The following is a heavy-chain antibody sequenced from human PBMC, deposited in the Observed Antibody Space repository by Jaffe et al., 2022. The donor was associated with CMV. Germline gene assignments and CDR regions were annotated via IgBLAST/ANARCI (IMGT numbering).Heavy chain of an antibody. D-gene: IGHD6-19*01. CDR1: GFTFSSYW. CDR2: IKQDGSEK. J-gene: IGHJ6*03. CDR3: ARTMKTDSSGWYSGYYYYYMDV. Sequence: EVQLVESGGGLVQPGGSLRLSCAASGFTFSSYWMSWVRQAPGKGLEWVANIKQDGSEKYYVDSVKGRFTISRDNAKNSLYLQMNSLRAEDTAVYYCARTMKTDSSGWYSGYYYYYMDVWGKGTTVTVSS. V-gene: IGHV3-7*03.